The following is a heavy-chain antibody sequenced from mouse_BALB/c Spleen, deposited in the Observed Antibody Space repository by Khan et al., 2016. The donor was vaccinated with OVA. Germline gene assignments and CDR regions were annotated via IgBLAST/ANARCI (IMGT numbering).Heavy chain of an antibody. CDR3: IRSVYYAYAYAMDY. Sequence: EVQLQEAGPGLVKPSQSLSLTCTVTGYSITSDFAWNWVRQFPGNKLEWMGYSSFSGSTSYGPSLKSRLSITRDTSKNQFFLHLSSVTTEDTATYYCIRSVYYAYAYAMDYWGQGTSVTVSS. CDR1: GYSITSDFA. D-gene: IGHD2-2*01. CDR2: SSFSGST. V-gene: IGHV3-2*02. J-gene: IGHJ4*01.